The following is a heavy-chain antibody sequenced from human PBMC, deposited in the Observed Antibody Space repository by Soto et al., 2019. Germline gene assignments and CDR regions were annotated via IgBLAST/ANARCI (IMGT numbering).Heavy chain of an antibody. J-gene: IGHJ6*02. D-gene: IGHD3-10*01. CDR1: GGSISSGGYY. CDR3: ARRMVRGVTAQYYYYGMDV. CDR2: IYYSGST. Sequence: SETLSLICTVSGGSISSGGYYWSWIRQHPGKGLEWIGYIYYSGSTCYNPSLKSRVTISVDTSKNQFSLKLSSVTAADTAVYYCARRMVRGVTAQYYYYGMDVWGQGTTVTVSS. V-gene: IGHV4-31*03.